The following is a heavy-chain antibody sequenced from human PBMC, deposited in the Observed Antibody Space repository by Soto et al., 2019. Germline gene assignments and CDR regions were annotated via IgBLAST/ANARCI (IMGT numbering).Heavy chain of an antibody. CDR1: GGTFSSYA. CDR2: IIPIFGTA. D-gene: IGHD6-19*01. CDR3: ARVPIQRGWNYYYYYGMDV. V-gene: IGHV1-69*13. J-gene: IGHJ6*02. Sequence: SVKVSCKASGGTFSSYAISWVRQAPGQGLEWMGGIIPIFGTANYAQKFQGRVTITADESTSTAYMELSSLRSEDTAVYYCARVPIQRGWNYYYYYGMDVWGQGTTVTVSS.